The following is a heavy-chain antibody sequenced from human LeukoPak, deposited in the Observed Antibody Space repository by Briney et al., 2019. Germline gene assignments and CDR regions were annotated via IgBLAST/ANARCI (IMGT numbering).Heavy chain of an antibody. J-gene: IGHJ4*02. CDR2: IRYHGSDK. V-gene: IGHV3-30*02. CDR1: GFTFSGSG. Sequence: GGSLRLSCAASGFTFSGSGMHWVRQAPGKGLEWVAFIRYHGSDKYYADSVKGRFTISRDNSKNTLYLQMNSLRPEDTSVYFCARSPTSWYFDYWGQGTLVTVSS. D-gene: IGHD2-2*01. CDR3: ARSPTSWYFDY.